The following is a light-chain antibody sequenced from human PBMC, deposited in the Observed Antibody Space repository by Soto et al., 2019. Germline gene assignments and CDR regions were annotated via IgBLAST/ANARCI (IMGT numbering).Light chain of an antibody. J-gene: IGKJ5*01. CDR1: QSVSSGY. Sequence: EIVVTQSPGTLSLSPGERATLSCRASQSVSSGYLAWYQQKPGQAPRLLLYGASGRATGIPDRFSGRGSVKEFTLTISRLEPEDFGVYYCQQYGSSPSTFGQGTRLEIK. V-gene: IGKV3-20*01. CDR2: GAS. CDR3: QQYGSSPST.